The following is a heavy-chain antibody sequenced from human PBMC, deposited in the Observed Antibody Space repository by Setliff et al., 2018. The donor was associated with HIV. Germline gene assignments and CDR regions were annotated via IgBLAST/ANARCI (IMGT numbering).Heavy chain of an antibody. CDR3: AREYDVLTGYYISAFDI. Sequence: ASVKVSCKASGYTFTGYFIHWVRQAPGQGLEWMGRINPNNGDTNYAQKFQDRVNMTRDTSIKTAYMELSRLRSDDTAVYYCAREYDVLTGYYISAFDIWGQGTMSTVS. CDR2: INPNNGDT. J-gene: IGHJ3*02. CDR1: GYTFTGYF. V-gene: IGHV1-2*06. D-gene: IGHD3-9*01.